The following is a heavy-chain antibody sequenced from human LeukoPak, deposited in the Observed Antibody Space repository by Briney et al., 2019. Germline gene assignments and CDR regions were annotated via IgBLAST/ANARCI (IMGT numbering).Heavy chain of an antibody. CDR1: TGSISGYY. CDR2: TFDTGGT. V-gene: IGHV4-59*01. CDR3: ARGGTATYYTGDV. Sequence: PSETLSLTCTVYTGSISGYYWKWNRPPQGEGREWIGRTFDTGGTDYNPYLKGRVTISVDTSTNQVSMKLTSVTAADTAVYYCARGGTATYYTGDVWGQGTTVTVSS. D-gene: IGHD2-15*01. J-gene: IGHJ6*02.